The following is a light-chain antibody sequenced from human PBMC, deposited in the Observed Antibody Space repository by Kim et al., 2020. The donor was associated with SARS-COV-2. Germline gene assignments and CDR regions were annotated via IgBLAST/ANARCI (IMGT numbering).Light chain of an antibody. Sequence: DIQMTQSPSSLSASVGDRVTITCRASQSISSYLNWYQQKPGKAPKLLIYAASSLQSAVPSRFSGSGSGTDFTLTISSLQPEDFATYYCQQANSFPLTFGGGTKVDIK. CDR3: QQANSFPLT. V-gene: IGKV1-39*01. J-gene: IGKJ4*01. CDR2: AAS. CDR1: QSISSY.